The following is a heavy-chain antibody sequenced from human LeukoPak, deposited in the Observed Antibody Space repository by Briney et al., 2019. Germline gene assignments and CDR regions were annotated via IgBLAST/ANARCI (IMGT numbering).Heavy chain of an antibody. CDR2: ISGSSTNI. CDR3: ASTTGDRDY. CDR1: GFTFSSYS. Sequence: GGSLRLSCVASGFTFSSYSMNWVRQAPGKGLEWVSYISGSSTNIYYVDSLKGRFTISRDNAKNSLYLQMNSLRVEDTAVYYCASTTGDRDYWGQGTLVNVSS. J-gene: IGHJ4*02. V-gene: IGHV3-21*01. D-gene: IGHD7-27*01.